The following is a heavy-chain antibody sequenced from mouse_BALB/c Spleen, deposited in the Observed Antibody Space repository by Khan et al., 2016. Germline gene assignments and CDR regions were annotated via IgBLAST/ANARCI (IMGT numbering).Heavy chain of an antibody. CDR1: GFDFSRYW. J-gene: IGHJ1*01. CDR2: INPDSSTI. V-gene: IGHV4-1*02. CDR3: ARRYYYGRYFDV. Sequence: EVKLLESGGGLVQPGGSLKLSCAASGFDFSRYWMSWVRQAPGKGLEWIGEINPDSSTINYTPSLKDNFIISRDNAKNTLYLQMSKVRSEDTALYYCARRYYYGRYFDVWGAGTTVTVSS. D-gene: IGHD1-1*01.